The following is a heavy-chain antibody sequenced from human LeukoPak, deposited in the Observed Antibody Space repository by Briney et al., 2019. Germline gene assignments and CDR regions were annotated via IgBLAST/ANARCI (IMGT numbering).Heavy chain of an antibody. Sequence: GASVKVSCKASGYTFTSYAMNWVRQATGQGLEWMGWMNPNSGNTGYAQKFQGRVTMTRNTSISTAYMELSSLRSEDTAVYYCARGRRMWDFVPAAYFDYWGQGTLVTVSS. D-gene: IGHD2-2*01. CDR2: MNPNSGNT. V-gene: IGHV1-8*02. CDR3: ARGRRMWDFVPAAYFDY. CDR1: GYTFTSYA. J-gene: IGHJ4*02.